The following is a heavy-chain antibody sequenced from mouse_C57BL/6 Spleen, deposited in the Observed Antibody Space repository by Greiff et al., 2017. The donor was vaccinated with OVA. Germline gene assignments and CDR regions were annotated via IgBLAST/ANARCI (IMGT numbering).Heavy chain of an antibody. J-gene: IGHJ4*01. Sequence: EVQRVESGGGLVKPGGSLKLSCAASGFTFSSYAMSWVRQTPEKRLEWVATISDGGSYTYYPDNVKGRFPISRDNAKNNLYLQMSHLKSEDTAMYYCARAHYDYDRYYAMDYWGQGTSVTVSS. CDR3: ARAHYDYDRYYAMDY. D-gene: IGHD2-4*01. CDR1: GFTFSSYA. CDR2: ISDGGSYT. V-gene: IGHV5-4*01.